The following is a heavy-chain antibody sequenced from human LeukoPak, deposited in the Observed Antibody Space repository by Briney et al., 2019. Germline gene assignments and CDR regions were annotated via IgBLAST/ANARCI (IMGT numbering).Heavy chain of an antibody. V-gene: IGHV4-30-4*01. Sequence: SQTLSLTCTVSGGSISSGDYYWSWIRQPPGKGLEWIGYIYYSGSTYYNPSLKSRVTISVDTSKNQFSLKLSSVTAGDTAVYYCATAPWDDYYGSGSYPDYWGQGTLVTVSS. J-gene: IGHJ4*02. CDR3: ATAPWDDYYGSGSYPDY. CDR2: IYYSGST. CDR1: GGSISSGDYY. D-gene: IGHD3-10*01.